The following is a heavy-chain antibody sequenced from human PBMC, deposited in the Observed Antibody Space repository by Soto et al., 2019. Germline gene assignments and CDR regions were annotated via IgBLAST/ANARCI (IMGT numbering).Heavy chain of an antibody. J-gene: IGHJ6*02. CDR3: ARDRIQLRLGKYSFNGMDV. CDR2: IVPRFGSP. D-gene: IGHD5-18*01. CDR1: GVIFSDYA. Sequence: QVQLVQSGAEMRKPGSSLRVSCKASGVIFSDYAFSWVRQAPGQGLEWMGGIVPRFGSPNYAQKFGGRVTITADTSTSTVYMEMSSLRFDDTAVYFCARDRIQLRLGKYSFNGMDVWGQGTTITVSS. V-gene: IGHV1-69*06.